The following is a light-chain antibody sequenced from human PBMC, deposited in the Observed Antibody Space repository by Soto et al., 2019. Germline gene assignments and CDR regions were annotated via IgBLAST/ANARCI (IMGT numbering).Light chain of an antibody. CDR3: QQTLSFPPT. V-gene: IGKV1-12*01. Sequence: QMAQSPSSVSASVGDRVTTTCRPREAIDNWLVWYQQKAGEVPKLLIFTGTLLHSGVPAMFSGSGSGTDFTLTISSLQLEEFATYYCQQTLSFPPTFGQGTKVDIK. CDR2: TGT. CDR1: EAIDNW. J-gene: IGKJ1*01.